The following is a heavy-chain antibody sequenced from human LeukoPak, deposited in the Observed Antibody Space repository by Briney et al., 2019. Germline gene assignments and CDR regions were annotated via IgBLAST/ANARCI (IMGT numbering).Heavy chain of an antibody. Sequence: SETLSLTCTVSGGSISSYYWSWIRQPAGKGLGWIGRIYTSGSTNYNPSLKSRVTMSVDTSKNKFSLKLSSVTAADTAVYYCARVVGNQIWWFDPWGQGTLVTVSS. CDR2: IYTSGST. CDR3: ARVVGNQIWWFDP. J-gene: IGHJ5*02. V-gene: IGHV4-4*07. D-gene: IGHD3-10*01. CDR1: GGSISSYY.